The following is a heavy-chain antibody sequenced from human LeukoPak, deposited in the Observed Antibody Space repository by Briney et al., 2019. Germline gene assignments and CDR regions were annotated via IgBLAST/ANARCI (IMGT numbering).Heavy chain of an antibody. CDR3: ARDVGTYYYDSSGYSQVLDP. CDR2: ISSSSSYI. Sequence: PGGSLRLSCAASGFTFSSYSMNWVRQAPGKGLEWVSSISSSSSYIYYADSVKGRFTISRDNAKNSLYLQMNSLRAEDTAVYYCARDVGTYYYDSSGYSQVLDPWGQGTLVTVSS. D-gene: IGHD3-22*01. V-gene: IGHV3-21*01. CDR1: GFTFSSYS. J-gene: IGHJ5*02.